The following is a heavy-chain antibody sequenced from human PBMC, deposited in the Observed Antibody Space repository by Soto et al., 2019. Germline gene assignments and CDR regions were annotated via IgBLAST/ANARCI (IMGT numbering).Heavy chain of an antibody. CDR1: GGTFSNYV. J-gene: IGHJ4*02. D-gene: IGHD2-21*02. V-gene: IGHV1-69*01. Sequence: QVQLVQSGTEVKKPGSSVKVSCTASGGTFSNYVISWVRQAPGQGLEWLGGLIHFSDSTNYAQKFQGRVSSTADGSTTTVYMELISLRSDDTAFYYCVSSPNCGADCYSGYCKYWGQGALVTVSS. CDR3: VSSPNCGADCYSGYCKY. CDR2: LIHFSDST.